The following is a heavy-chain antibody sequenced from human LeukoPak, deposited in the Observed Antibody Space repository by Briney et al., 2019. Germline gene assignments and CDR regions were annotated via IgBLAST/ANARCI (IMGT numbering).Heavy chain of an antibody. CDR1: GFTFSSYS. Sequence: PGGSLRLSCAASGFTFSSYSMNWVRQAPGKGLEWVSSISSSSSYIYYADSVKGRFTISRDNAKNSLYLQMNSLRAEDTAVYYCAKTIAAAVYDVFNIWAKGKMVPVSP. J-gene: IGHJ3*02. CDR2: ISSSSSYI. CDR3: AKTIAAAVYDVFNI. V-gene: IGHV3-21*01. D-gene: IGHD6-13*01.